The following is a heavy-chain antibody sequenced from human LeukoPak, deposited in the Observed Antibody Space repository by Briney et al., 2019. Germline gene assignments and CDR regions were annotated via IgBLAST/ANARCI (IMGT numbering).Heavy chain of an antibody. CDR2: INHSGST. CDR1: GVSFSGYY. D-gene: IGHD3-10*01. CDR3: ARGRGQFDP. J-gene: IGHJ5*02. V-gene: IGHV4-34*01. Sequence: PSETLSLTCAAYGVSFSGYYWSWIRQPPGKGLEWIGEINHSGSTNYNPSLKSRVTISVDTSKNQFSLKLSSVTAADTAVYYCARGRGQFDPWGQGTLVTVSS.